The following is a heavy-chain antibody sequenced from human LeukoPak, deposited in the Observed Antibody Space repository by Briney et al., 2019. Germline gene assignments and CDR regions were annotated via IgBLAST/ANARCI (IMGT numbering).Heavy chain of an antibody. CDR1: GFTFSSYW. CDR2: INQDGSDK. V-gene: IGHV3-7*01. CDR3: ARGQLSFDY. D-gene: IGHD6-13*01. Sequence: GGSLRLSCAASGFTFSSYWMSWVRQAPGKGLEWVANINQDGSDKYYVDSVKGRFTISRDNVRNSLYLQMNSLRTEDTAVYYCARGQLSFDYWGQGTLVTVSS. J-gene: IGHJ4*02.